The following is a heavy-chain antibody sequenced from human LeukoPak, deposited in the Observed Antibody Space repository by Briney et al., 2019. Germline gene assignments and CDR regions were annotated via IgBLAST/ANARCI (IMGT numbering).Heavy chain of an antibody. V-gene: IGHV1-18*01. CDR1: GYPFDNFG. D-gene: IGHD2-15*01. CDR3: ARAAPRDYSGGSWFFDWFDP. J-gene: IGHJ5*02. Sequence: ASVKVSCKASGYPFDNFGLTWVRQAPGQGLEWMGWISAYNGNTHYAQKFRGRLTLTTETSTSTAYLELRSLKSDDTAVYYCARAAPRDYSGGSWFFDWFDPWGQGTLVTVSS. CDR2: ISAYNGNT.